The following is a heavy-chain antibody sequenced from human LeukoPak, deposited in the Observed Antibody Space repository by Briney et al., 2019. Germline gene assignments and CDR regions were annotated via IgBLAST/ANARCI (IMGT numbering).Heavy chain of an antibody. CDR1: GGSITSNSYS. V-gene: IGHV4-39*01. J-gene: IGHJ4*02. CDR3: GRLRGGVQLWGD. D-gene: IGHD5-18*01. CDR2: LSHAGTN. Sequence: SETLSLTCTVSGGSITSNSYSWGWIRQPPGKGLQWIVTLSHAGTNYYNPSLNSRVTMPVDRSKNQFSLKLTSVTATDTAVYYCGRLRGGVQLWGDWGQGTLVTVSS.